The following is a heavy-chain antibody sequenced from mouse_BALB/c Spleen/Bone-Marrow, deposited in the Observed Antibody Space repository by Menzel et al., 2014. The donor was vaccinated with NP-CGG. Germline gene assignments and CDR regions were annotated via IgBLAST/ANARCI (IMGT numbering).Heavy chain of an antibody. Sequence: VQLQQSGAELVRPGTSVKVSCKASGYAFTNYLIEWVKQRPGQGLEWIGVINPGSDITNYNEKFKGKATLTADKSSSTDFMQHSIQAAEESAIYFCGRRDYRYDVRPVDDLGQGTTLTVSS. CDR3: GRRDYRYDVRPVDD. J-gene: IGHJ2*01. CDR1: GYAFTNYL. V-gene: IGHV1-54*01. CDR2: INPGSDIT. D-gene: IGHD2-14*01.